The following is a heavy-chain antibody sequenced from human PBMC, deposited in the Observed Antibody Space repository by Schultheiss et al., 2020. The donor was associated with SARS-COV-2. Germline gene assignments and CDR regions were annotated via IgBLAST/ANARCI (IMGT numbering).Heavy chain of an antibody. Sequence: SETLSLTCTVSGGSISSSSYYWGWIRQPPGKGLEWIGYIYYSGSTYYNPSLKSRVTMSVDTSKNQFSLKLSSVTAADTAVYYCARGNCSSTSCYTYYYYGMDVWGQGTLVTVSS. CDR3: ARGNCSSTSCYTYYYYGMDV. D-gene: IGHD2-2*01. CDR2: IYYSGST. CDR1: GGSISSSSYY. J-gene: IGHJ6*02. V-gene: IGHV4-61*05.